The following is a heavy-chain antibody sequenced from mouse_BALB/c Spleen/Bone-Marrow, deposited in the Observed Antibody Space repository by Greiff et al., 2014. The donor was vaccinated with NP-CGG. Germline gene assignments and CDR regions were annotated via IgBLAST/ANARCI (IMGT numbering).Heavy chain of an antibody. CDR1: GYTFTSFV. D-gene: IGHD2-4*01. V-gene: IGHV1-14*01. Sequence: EVKVVESGPELVKPGASVKVSCKASGYTFTSFVMHWVKQKPGQGLEWIGYINPYNDGTKYNEKFKGKATLTSDKSSNTAYMELSSLTSEDSAVYYCARTMIYFYAMDYWGQGTSVTVSS. CDR3: ARTMIYFYAMDY. J-gene: IGHJ4*01. CDR2: INPYNDGT.